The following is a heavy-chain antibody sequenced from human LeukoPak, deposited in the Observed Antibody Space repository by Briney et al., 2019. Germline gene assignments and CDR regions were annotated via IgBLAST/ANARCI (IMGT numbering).Heavy chain of an antibody. D-gene: IGHD2-8*01. J-gene: IGHJ5*02. CDR3: ARGRSRILYHGSWFDP. V-gene: IGHV4-59*12. Sequence: SETLSLTCTVSGDSISSYYWSWIRQPPGKGLEWIGYIYYGGSINYNPSLKSRVTISVDTSKNQFSLKLSSVTAADTAVYYCARGRSRILYHGSWFDPWGQGTLVTVSS. CDR1: GDSISSYY. CDR2: IYYGGSI.